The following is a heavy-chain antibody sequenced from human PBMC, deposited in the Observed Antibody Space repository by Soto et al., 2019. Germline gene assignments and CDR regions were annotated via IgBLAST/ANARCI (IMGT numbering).Heavy chain of an antibody. CDR2: IYYSGST. J-gene: IGHJ4*02. Sequence: QLQLQESGPGLVKPSETLSLTCTVSGGSISSSSYYWGWIRQPPGKGLEWIGSIYYSGSTYYNPSLKSRVTISVDTSKNQFSLKLSSVTAADTAVYYCARLGIAAAGGGYWGQGTLVTVSS. CDR3: ARLGIAAAGGGY. V-gene: IGHV4-39*01. D-gene: IGHD6-13*01. CDR1: GGSISSSSYY.